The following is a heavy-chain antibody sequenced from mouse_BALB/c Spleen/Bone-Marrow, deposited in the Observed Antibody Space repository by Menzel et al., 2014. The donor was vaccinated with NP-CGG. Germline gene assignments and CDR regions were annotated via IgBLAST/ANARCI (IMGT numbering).Heavy chain of an antibody. CDR3: ARHHRYAYYFDY. CDR2: IHPNSANT. CDR1: GYTFTSSW. Sequence: QVQLKQSGSVLVRPGASVKLSCKTSGYTFTSSWMHWAKQRPGQGLEWIGEIHPNSANTNYNEKFKGKATLTVDTSSSTAYVDLGSLTSEDSAVYYCARHHRYAYYFDYWGQGTPLTVSS. V-gene: IGHV1S130*01. D-gene: IGHD2-14*01. J-gene: IGHJ2*01.